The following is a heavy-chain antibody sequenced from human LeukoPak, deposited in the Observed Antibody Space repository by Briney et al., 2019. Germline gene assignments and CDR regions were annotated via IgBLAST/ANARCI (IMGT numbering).Heavy chain of an antibody. J-gene: IGHJ4*02. CDR1: GDSISSYY. CDR2: IYTSGST. D-gene: IGHD2-15*01. CDR3: AGGYCSGGSCYSGILGY. V-gene: IGHV4-4*09. Sequence: SETLSLTCTVSGDSISSYYWSWIRQPPGKGLEWIGYIYTSGSTNYNPSLKSRVTISVDTSKNQFSLKLSSVTAADTAVYYCAGGYCSGGSCYSGILGYWGQGTLVTVSS.